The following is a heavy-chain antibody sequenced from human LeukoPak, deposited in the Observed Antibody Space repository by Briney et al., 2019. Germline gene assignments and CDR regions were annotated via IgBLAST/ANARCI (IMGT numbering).Heavy chain of an antibody. D-gene: IGHD6-13*01. CDR1: GFTFSSYS. J-gene: IGHJ3*02. V-gene: IGHV3-21*01. CDR2: ISSSSSYI. CDR3: ARDLGAAAVPDAFDI. Sequence: PGGSLRLSCAASGFTFSSYSMNWVRQAPGKGLEWVSSISSSSSYIYYADSVKGRFTNSRDNAKNSLYLQMNSLRAEDTAVYYCARDLGAAAVPDAFDIWGQGTMVTVSS.